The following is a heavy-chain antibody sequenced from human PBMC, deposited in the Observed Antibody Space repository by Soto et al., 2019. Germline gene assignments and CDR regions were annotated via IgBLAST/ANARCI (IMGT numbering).Heavy chain of an antibody. J-gene: IGHJ4*02. Sequence: PGGSLRLSCAASGFTFSSYSMNWVRQAPGKGLEWVSYISSSSSTIYYADSVKGRFTISRDNAKNSLYLQMNSLRAEDTAVYYCASMTPRFGTIFGVAPDYWGQGTLVTVSS. V-gene: IGHV3-48*01. CDR2: ISSSSSTI. D-gene: IGHD3-3*01. CDR3: ASMTPRFGTIFGVAPDY. CDR1: GFTFSSYS.